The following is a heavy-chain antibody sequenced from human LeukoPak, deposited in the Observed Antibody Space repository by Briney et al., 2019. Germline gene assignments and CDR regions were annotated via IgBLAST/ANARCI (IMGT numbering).Heavy chain of an antibody. V-gene: IGHV4-59*01. D-gene: IGHD6-19*01. CDR3: ARLTRGSGWTYYFDY. CDR2: INYSGST. J-gene: IGHJ4*02. CDR1: GGSISSYY. Sequence: SETLSLTCTVSGGSISSYYWSWIRQPPGKGLEWIGFINYSGSTNYNPSPKSRVTKSVDTSKNQFSLKLSSVTAADTAIYYCARLTRGSGWTYYFDYWGQGILVTVSS.